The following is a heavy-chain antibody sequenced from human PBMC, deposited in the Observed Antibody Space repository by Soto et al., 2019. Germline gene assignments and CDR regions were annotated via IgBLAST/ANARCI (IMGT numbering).Heavy chain of an antibody. J-gene: IGHJ3*02. V-gene: IGHV5-51*01. CDR3: ARIIGYCRNNDCSWTFDI. D-gene: IGHD2-15*01. CDR1: GYSFISYW. CDR2: FYPGDSTS. Sequence: PGESLKISCKTSGYSFISYWVAWVRQLPGKGLEWMGTFYPGDSTSTYSPSFQGQVTISVDKSISTAYLQLSSLKASDTAMYYCARIIGYCRNNDCSWTFDIWGQGTMVTRLL.